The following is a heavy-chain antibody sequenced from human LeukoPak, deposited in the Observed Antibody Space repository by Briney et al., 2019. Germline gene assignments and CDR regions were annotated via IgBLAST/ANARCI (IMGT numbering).Heavy chain of an antibody. CDR2: INHSGST. D-gene: IGHD6-6*01. CDR1: GVSFSGYY. CDR3: ARTSGSSSSVYYYYMDV. V-gene: IGHV4-34*01. Sequence: SETLSLTCAVYGVSFSGYYWSWIRQPPGKGLEWIGEINHSGSTNYNPSLKSRVTISVDTSKNQFSLKLSSVTAADTAVYYCARTSGSSSSVYYYYMDVWGKGTTVTVSS. J-gene: IGHJ6*03.